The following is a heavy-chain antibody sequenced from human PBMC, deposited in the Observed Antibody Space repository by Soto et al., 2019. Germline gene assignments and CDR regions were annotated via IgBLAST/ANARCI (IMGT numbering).Heavy chain of an antibody. Sequence: QLQLQESGSGLVKPSQTLSLTCAVSGGSISSGGYSWSWIRQPPGKGLEWIGYIYHSGSTYYNPSLKSRVTISVDRSKNQFSLKRSSVTAADTAVYCCAREGHDSSGYYYAYWGQGTLVTVSS. CDR1: GGSISSGGYS. V-gene: IGHV4-30-2*01. CDR2: IYHSGST. J-gene: IGHJ4*02. D-gene: IGHD3-22*01. CDR3: AREGHDSSGYYYAY.